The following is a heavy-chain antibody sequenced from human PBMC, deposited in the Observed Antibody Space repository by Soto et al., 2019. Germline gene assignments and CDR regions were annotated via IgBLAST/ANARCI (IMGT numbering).Heavy chain of an antibody. Sequence: SETLSLTCTVSGGSISSSSYYWGWIRQPPGKGLEWIGSIYYSGSTHYNPSLKSRVTISVDTSKNQFFLKLSSVTAAVMTVYYLARLSDAEYFDYWGQGTLVTVSS. V-gene: IGHV4-39*07. CDR1: GGSISSSSYY. CDR3: ARLSDAEYFDY. CDR2: IYYSGST. J-gene: IGHJ4*02.